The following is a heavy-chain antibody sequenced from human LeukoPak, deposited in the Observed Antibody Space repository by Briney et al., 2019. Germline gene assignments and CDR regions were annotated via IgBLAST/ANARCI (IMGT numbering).Heavy chain of an antibody. Sequence: SETLSLTCSVSGASISLYYWGWIRQPAGKGLEWIGRIYIGGGAYYNPSLRSRVTMSVDTSKNQFSLKLTSVTAADTAVYYCVKNEPDSSGHYLIDYWGQGTLVTVSS. CDR2: IYIGGGA. J-gene: IGHJ4*02. CDR3: VKNEPDSSGHYLIDY. D-gene: IGHD3-22*01. CDR1: GASISLYY. V-gene: IGHV4-4*07.